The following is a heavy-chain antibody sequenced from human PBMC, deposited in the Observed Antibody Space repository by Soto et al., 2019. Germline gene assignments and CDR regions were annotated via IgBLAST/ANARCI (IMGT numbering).Heavy chain of an antibody. D-gene: IGHD3-3*01. V-gene: IGHV2-5*02. J-gene: IGHJ4*02. CDR1: GFSLTTSGVG. CDR3: AHRILRTVFGLVTTTAIYFDF. CDR2: IYWDDDK. Sequence: QITLNESGPTVVKPAETLTLTCTFSGFSLTTSGVGVGWIRQSPGKAPEWLALIYWDDDKRYSASLKSRLTITKDTSKNQVVLKMASVDPADTATYYCAHRILRTVFGLVTTTAIYFDFWGQGTPVVVSS.